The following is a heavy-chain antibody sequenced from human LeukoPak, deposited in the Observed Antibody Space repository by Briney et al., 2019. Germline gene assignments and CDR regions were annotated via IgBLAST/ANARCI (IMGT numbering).Heavy chain of an antibody. D-gene: IGHD3-22*01. CDR1: GGTFSSYA. CDR3: ARDRVVYYDDAFDI. Sequence: GASVKVSCKASGGTFSSYAISWVRQAPGQGLEWMGGIIPILGTANYAQKFQGRVTITADESTSTAYMELGRLRSDDTAVYYCARDRVVYYDDAFDIWGQGTMVTVSS. J-gene: IGHJ3*02. CDR2: IIPILGTA. V-gene: IGHV1-69*13.